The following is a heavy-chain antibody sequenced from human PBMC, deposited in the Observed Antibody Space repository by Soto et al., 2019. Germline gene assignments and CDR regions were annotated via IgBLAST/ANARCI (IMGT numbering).Heavy chain of an antibody. J-gene: IGHJ4*02. CDR3: ARDIAVRRIDE. Sequence: QVQLVQSGGGVVQPGKSLRLSCGASGFTFSLYGMHWVRQAPGKGLEWVSCIWYDGSATYYGDSVKGRFTITKDDSTNTLYLQMNSLRAEDTAVYYCARDIAVRRIDEWGQGTLVTVAS. V-gene: IGHV3-33*01. CDR1: GFTFSLYG. CDR2: IWYDGSAT. D-gene: IGHD6-6*01.